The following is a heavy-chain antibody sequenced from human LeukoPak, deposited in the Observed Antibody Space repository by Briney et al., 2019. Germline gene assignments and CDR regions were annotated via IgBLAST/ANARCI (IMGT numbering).Heavy chain of an antibody. V-gene: IGHV1-46*01. Sequence: ASVTVSCKASGYTXTSYYMHWVRQAPGQGLEWMGIINTSGGSTTYAQKFQGRVSMTRDTSTSTVYLEVSSLRSEDTAVYYCARSPGGNPPLFDPWGQGTLVTVSS. CDR1: GYTXTSYY. D-gene: IGHD4-23*01. J-gene: IGHJ5*02. CDR2: INTSGGST. CDR3: ARSPGGNPPLFDP.